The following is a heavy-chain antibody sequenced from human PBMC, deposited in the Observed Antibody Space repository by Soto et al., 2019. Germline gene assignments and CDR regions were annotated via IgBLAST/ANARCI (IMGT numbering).Heavy chain of an antibody. J-gene: IGHJ6*02. Sequence: QVQLVQSGAEVKKPGSSVKVSCKASGGTFSSYAISWVRQAPGQGLEWMGGIIPIFGTADYAQKFQGRVTISAEDFTSTAYMELSSVRSEDTAVYYCARHLGGNHYSYGMDVWGQGTTVTVSS. CDR3: ARHLGGNHYSYGMDV. D-gene: IGHD3-16*01. CDR1: GGTFSSYA. CDR2: IIPIFGTA. V-gene: IGHV1-69*12.